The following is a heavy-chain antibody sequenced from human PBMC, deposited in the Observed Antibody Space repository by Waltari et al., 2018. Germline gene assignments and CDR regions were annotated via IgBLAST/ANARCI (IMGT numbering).Heavy chain of an antibody. CDR1: GFSLGTNGVG. V-gene: IGHV2-5*02. Sequence: QITLKESVPTLVTPTQTLTLTCTFSGFSLGTNGVGVGWIRQPPGKALECLALIYWDNDNRYNPSLKGRLSVSKDISKNPVVLTMSNMAPVDTATYYCTHRLVAHYNNCDTGVLEYWGQGVVGTVSS. D-gene: IGHD5-12*01. CDR2: IYWDNDN. J-gene: IGHJ4*01. CDR3: THRLVAHYNNCDTGVLEY.